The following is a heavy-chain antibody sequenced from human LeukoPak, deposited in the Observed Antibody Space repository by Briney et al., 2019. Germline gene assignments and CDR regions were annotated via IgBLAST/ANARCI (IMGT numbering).Heavy chain of an antibody. CDR1: GYTFSRYD. CDR2: VSSTGGGT. Sequence: PGGSLRLSCAASGYTFSRYDMSWVRQAPGKGLEWIAGVSSTGGGTYYAHSLKGRFTISRDNSKSTVFLQMNSLRADDTAVYYCAKEGLAVWYVPGDSWGQGILVTVSS. CDR3: AKEGLAVWYVPGDS. D-gene: IGHD6-19*01. J-gene: IGHJ5*01. V-gene: IGHV3-23*01.